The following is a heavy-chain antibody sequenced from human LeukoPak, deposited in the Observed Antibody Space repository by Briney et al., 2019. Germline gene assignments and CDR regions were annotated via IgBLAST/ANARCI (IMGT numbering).Heavy chain of an antibody. CDR2: ISGSGGST. CDR3: AKRRSESYNYYYMDV. CDR1: GLTFSSHA. J-gene: IGHJ6*03. D-gene: IGHD2-2*02. V-gene: IGHV3-23*01. Sequence: GGSLRLSCAASGLTFSSHAMSWVRQAPGKGLEWVSVISGSGGSTYYADSVKGRFTISRDNSKNTVYLQMNSLSAEDTAVYYCAKRRSESYNYYYMDVWGKGTTVTVSS.